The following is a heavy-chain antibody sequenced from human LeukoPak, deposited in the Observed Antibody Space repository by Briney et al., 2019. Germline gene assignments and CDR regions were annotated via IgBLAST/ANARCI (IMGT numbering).Heavy chain of an antibody. CDR2: IYSGGST. Sequence: GGSLRLSCAASGLTVSYNYMSWLRQAPGKGLEWVSLIYSGGSTRHADSVKGRFTISRDNSKNTLYLQMNSLRVEDTAVYYCARGPTVPALGHWGQGTLVTVSS. J-gene: IGHJ1*01. CDR1: GLTVSYNY. V-gene: IGHV3-53*01. D-gene: IGHD6-6*01. CDR3: ARGPTVPALGH.